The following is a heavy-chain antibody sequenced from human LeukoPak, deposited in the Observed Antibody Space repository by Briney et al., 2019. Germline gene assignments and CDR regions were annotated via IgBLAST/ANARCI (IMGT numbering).Heavy chain of an antibody. V-gene: IGHV3-23*01. CDR3: AKARGGCSGGTCRAFDY. D-gene: IGHD2-15*01. Sequence: PGGPLRLSCAASGLTFSNYAMNWVRQAPGKGLQWVSGISGSGGNSYYADSVNGRFTMPRDNSKNTLYLQMNSLRADDTAVYYCAKARGGCSGGTCRAFDYWGQGTLVTVSS. CDR1: GLTFSNYA. J-gene: IGHJ4*02. CDR2: ISGSGGNS.